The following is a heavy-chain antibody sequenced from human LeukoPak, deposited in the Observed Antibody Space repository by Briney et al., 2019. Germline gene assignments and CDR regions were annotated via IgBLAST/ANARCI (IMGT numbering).Heavy chain of an antibody. CDR2: ISYDGSNK. CDR1: GFTFSSYG. Sequence: GGSLRLSCAASGFTFSSYGMHWVRQAPGKGPEWVAVISYDGSNKYYADSVKGRFTISRDNSKNTLYLQMNSLRAEDTAVYYCAKDHSSGWPTFDYWGQGTLVTVSS. CDR3: AKDHSSGWPTFDY. D-gene: IGHD6-19*01. V-gene: IGHV3-30*18. J-gene: IGHJ4*02.